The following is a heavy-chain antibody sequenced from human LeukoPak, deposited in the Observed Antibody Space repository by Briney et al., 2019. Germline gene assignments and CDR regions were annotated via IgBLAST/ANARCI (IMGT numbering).Heavy chain of an antibody. CDR1: GGSISSSNW. Sequence: SGTLSLTCAVSGGSISSSNWWSWVRQPPGKGLEWIGEIYHSGSTNYNPSLKSRVTISVDKSKNQFSLKLSSVTAADTAVYYCARFGGGGDWYFDLWGRGTLVTVSS. CDR2: IYHSGST. V-gene: IGHV4-4*02. D-gene: IGHD4-23*01. CDR3: ARFGGGGDWYFDL. J-gene: IGHJ2*01.